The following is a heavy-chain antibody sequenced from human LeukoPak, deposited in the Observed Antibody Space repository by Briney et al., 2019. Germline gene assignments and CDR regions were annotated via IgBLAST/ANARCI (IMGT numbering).Heavy chain of an antibody. J-gene: IGHJ4*02. CDR3: AIYGFRNDS. D-gene: IGHD3-3*01. Sequence: ASVKVSCKASGYTFTIYDINWVRQATGQGREGMGWMNPNSGNTGYAQKFQGRVPMTPTTSITTAYMELSSLRSEDPAVYYCAIYGFRNDSWGQGTLVTVSS. V-gene: IGHV1-8*01. CDR1: GYTFTIYD. CDR2: MNPNSGNT.